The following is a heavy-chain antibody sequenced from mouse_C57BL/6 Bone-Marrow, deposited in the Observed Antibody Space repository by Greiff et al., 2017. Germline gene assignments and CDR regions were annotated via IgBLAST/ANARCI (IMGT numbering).Heavy chain of an antibody. J-gene: IGHJ3*01. CDR3: TAGGNAWFAY. V-gene: IGHV14-4*01. D-gene: IGHD1-1*02. CDR2: IDPENGDT. Sequence: VQLQQSGAELVRPGASVKLSCTASGFNIKDDYMHWVKQRPEQGLEWIGWIDPENGDTEYAPKFQGKATITADTSSNTAYLQLSSLTSEDTAVYYCTAGGNAWFAYWGQGTLVTVSA. CDR1: GFNIKDDY.